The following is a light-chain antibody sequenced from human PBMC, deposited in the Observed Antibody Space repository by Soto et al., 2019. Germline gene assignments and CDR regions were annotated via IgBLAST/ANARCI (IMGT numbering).Light chain of an antibody. Sequence: IVLTQSPGTLSLSPGERATLTCRASQSVSSSYLAWYQQKSGQAPGLLIYDASSRATDFPDRFSGSGSGTDFTLTIGSLEPEDFAVYYCQQRSEWPRTFGQGTKVDIK. J-gene: IGKJ1*01. CDR2: DAS. V-gene: IGKV3D-20*02. CDR3: QQRSEWPRT. CDR1: QSVSSSY.